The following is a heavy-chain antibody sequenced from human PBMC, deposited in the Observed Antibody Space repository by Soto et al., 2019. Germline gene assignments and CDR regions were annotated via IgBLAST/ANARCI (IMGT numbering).Heavy chain of an antibody. D-gene: IGHD1-26*01. CDR2: IDPSDSYT. CDR3: ARDRPQREAPLYGMDV. Sequence: GESLKISCXGSGYSFTSYWISWVRQMPGKGLEWMGRIDPSDSYTNYSPSFQGHVTISADKSISTAYLQWSSLKASDTAMYYCARDRPQREAPLYGMDVWGQGTTVTVSS. J-gene: IGHJ6*02. CDR1: GYSFTSYW. V-gene: IGHV5-10-1*01.